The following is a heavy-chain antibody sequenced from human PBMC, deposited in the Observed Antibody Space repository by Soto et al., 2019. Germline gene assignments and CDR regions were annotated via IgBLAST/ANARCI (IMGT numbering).Heavy chain of an antibody. CDR3: AKDSAMIVVVITLPDY. CDR2: ISGSGGST. CDR1: GFTFSSYA. J-gene: IGHJ4*02. Sequence: GGYLRLSCAASGFTFSSYAMSWVRQAPGKGLEWVSAISGSGGSTYYADSVKGRFTISRDNSKNTLYLQMNSLRAEDTAVYYCAKDSAMIVVVITLPDYWGQGTLVTVSS. D-gene: IGHD3-22*01. V-gene: IGHV3-23*01.